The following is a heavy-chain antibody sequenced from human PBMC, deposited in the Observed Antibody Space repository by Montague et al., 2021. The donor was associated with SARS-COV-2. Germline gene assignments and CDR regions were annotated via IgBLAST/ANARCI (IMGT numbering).Heavy chain of an antibody. CDR1: GGSFSGYY. CDR3: ARGITVTNLFYYYYGMDV. CDR2: INHSGST. J-gene: IGHJ6*02. D-gene: IGHD4-11*01. V-gene: IGHV4-34*01. Sequence: SETLSLTCAVYGGSFSGYYWSWIRQPPGKGLEWIGEINHSGSTNYNPSLKSRVTISVDTSKNQFSQKLSSVTAADTAVYYCARGITVTNLFYYYYGMDVWGQGTTVTVSS.